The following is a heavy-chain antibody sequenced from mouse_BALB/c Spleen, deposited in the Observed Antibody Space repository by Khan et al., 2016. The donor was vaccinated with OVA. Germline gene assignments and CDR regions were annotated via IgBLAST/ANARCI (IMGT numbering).Heavy chain of an antibody. CDR1: GFSLSRYN. D-gene: IGHD1-1*01. J-gene: IGHJ4*01. CDR2: IWSGGST. CDR3: ARAYGSSLGYYAMDY. Sequence: QVQLKQSGPGLVAPSQSLSITCTVSGFSLSRYNVHWIRQPPGKGLEWLGMIWSGGSTDYNSAVKSRLSISTDNSKSQAFLKRNSLQTADTAMYYCARAYGSSLGYYAMDYWGQGTSVTVSS. V-gene: IGHV2-6-4*01.